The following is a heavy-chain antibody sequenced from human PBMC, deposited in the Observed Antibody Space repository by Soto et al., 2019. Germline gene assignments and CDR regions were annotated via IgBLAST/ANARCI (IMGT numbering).Heavy chain of an antibody. V-gene: IGHV1-18*01. CDR1: GYTFSSYG. CDR2: ISYNGNT. CDR3: GRDVWPPHGTPGDFHY. J-gene: IGHJ4*02. D-gene: IGHD2-21*01. Sequence: QVQLVQSGAEVKKPGASVTVSCKASGYTFSSYGISWARQAPGQGLEWMGWISYNGNTKYAQNLQDRVTMTTDTSTNIAYMELRRLSSDDTAVYYCGRDVWPPHGTPGDFHYWGQGTLVTVSS.